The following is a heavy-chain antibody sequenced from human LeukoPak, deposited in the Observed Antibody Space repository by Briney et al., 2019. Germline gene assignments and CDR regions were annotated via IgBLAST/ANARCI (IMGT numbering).Heavy chain of an antibody. J-gene: IGHJ4*02. D-gene: IGHD2-21*01. CDR1: GGSFSGYY. V-gene: IGHV4-34*01. CDR2: INHSGST. CDR3: ARGRFSIPAYFDY. Sequence: SETLSLTCAVYGGSFSGYYWSWIRQPPGKGLEWIGEINHSGSTNYNPSLKSRVTISVDTSKNQFSLKLSSVTAADTAVYYCARGRFSIPAYFDYWGQGTLVTVSS.